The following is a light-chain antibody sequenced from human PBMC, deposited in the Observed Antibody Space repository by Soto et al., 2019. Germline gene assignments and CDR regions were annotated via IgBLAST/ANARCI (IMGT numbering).Light chain of an antibody. Sequence: QSVLTQPASVSWSPGQSITISCTGNSSDVGGYNYVSWYQQHPGKAPQLMIYEVSNRPSGVSNRFSGSKSGNTASLTISGLQAEDEADYYCSSYTSSSTYVFGTGTKLTVL. J-gene: IGLJ1*01. CDR2: EVS. V-gene: IGLV2-14*01. CDR3: SSYTSSSTYV. CDR1: SSDVGGYNY.